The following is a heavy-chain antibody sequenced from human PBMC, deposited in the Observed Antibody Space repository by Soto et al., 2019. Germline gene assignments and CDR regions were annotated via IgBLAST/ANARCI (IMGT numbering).Heavy chain of an antibody. V-gene: IGHV3-23*01. CDR2: ISGSGGSK. CDR1: GFTFTTYA. Sequence: PGGSLRLSCAASGFTFTTYAMSWVRQAPGKGLEWVSTISGSGGSKYYLDSVKGRFTISRDNSKNTLYLQMNSLRAEDTAVYYCAKDADGDCTNGVCPEFDYWGQGTLVTVSS. J-gene: IGHJ4*02. CDR3: AKDADGDCTNGVCPEFDY. D-gene: IGHD2-8*01.